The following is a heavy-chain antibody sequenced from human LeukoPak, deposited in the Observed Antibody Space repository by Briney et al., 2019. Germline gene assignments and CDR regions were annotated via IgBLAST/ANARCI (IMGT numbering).Heavy chain of an antibody. D-gene: IGHD2-21*02. Sequence: PGGSLRLSCAASGFTFSNYGMNCVRQAPGKGLEWISYISRSGATIYYADSVKGRFTISRDNAKNSLYLQMNSLGAEDTAVYYCARDRGGGDIYFDYWGQGTLVTVSS. CDR2: ISRSGATI. CDR3: ARDRGGGDIYFDY. CDR1: GFTFSNYG. J-gene: IGHJ4*02. V-gene: IGHV3-48*03.